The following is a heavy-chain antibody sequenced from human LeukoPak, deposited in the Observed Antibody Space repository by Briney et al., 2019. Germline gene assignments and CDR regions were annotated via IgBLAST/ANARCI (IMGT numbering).Heavy chain of an antibody. CDR2: SGST. CDR1: GGSISSYY. V-gene: IGHV4-59*01. CDR3: ARDLSRGYRPPYYFDY. D-gene: IGHD1-1*01. Sequence: SETLSLTCTVSGGSISSYYWNWIRQPPGKGLEWIGYSGSTNYNPSLKSRVTISIDTSKNQFSLKLSSVTAADTAVYYCARDLSRGYRPPYYFDYWGQGTLVTVSS. J-gene: IGHJ4*02.